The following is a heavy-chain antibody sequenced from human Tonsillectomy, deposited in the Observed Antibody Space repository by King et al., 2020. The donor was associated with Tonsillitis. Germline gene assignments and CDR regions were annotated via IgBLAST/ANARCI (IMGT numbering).Heavy chain of an antibody. D-gene: IGHD3-3*01. CDR2: IYYSGVT. CDR3: ARGKIFGVVVSWFDP. CDR1: CGSISRDGYY. V-gene: IGHV4-31*01. Sequence: VQLQESGPGLVKPSQTLSLTCSVSCGSISRDGYYWSGIRHFPGKGLEWIGNIYYSGVTYYNPPLKSLITISLDTSENQFSLKLSSLTAADTAVYYCARGKIFGVVVSWFDPWGQGTLVTVSS. J-gene: IGHJ5*02.